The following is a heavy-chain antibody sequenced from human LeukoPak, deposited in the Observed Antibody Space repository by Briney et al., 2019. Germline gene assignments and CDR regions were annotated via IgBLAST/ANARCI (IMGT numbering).Heavy chain of an antibody. CDR3: ARGQQWLIKS. J-gene: IGHJ5*02. D-gene: IGHD6-19*01. CDR2: ISGDGGNT. V-gene: IGHV3-43*02. CDR1: GFTFDDYA. Sequence: GGSLRLSCAASGFTFDDYAMHWVRQAPGKGLEWVSLISGDGGNTHYADSVKGRFTISRDNSKNSLYLQMNSLRTEDTALYYCARGQQWLIKSWGQGTLVTVSS.